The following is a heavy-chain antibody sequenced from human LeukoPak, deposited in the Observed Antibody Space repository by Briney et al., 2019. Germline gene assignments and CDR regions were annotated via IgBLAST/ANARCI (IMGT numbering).Heavy chain of an antibody. Sequence: SETLSLTCAVYGGSFSGYYWSWIRQPPGKGLEWIGEINHSGSTNYNPSLKSRVTISVDTSKNQFSLKLSSVTAADTAVYYCARGRGRSGYYGWGQGTLVTVSS. J-gene: IGHJ4*02. CDR1: GGSFSGYY. D-gene: IGHD3-3*01. V-gene: IGHV4-34*01. CDR2: INHSGST. CDR3: ARGRGRSGYYG.